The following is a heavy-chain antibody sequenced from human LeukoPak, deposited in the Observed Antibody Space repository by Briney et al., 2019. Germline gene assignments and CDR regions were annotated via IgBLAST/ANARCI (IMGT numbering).Heavy chain of an antibody. CDR3: ASTGTTKTMDY. CDR2: IYHSGST. V-gene: IGHV4-4*02. Sequence: SETLSLTCAVSGGSISSSNWWSWVRPPPGKGLEWIGEIYHSGSTNYNPSLKSRVIISVDKSKNEFSLKLSSVTAADTAVYYCASTGTTKTMDYWGQGTLVTVSS. D-gene: IGHD4-17*01. J-gene: IGHJ4*02. CDR1: GGSISSSNW.